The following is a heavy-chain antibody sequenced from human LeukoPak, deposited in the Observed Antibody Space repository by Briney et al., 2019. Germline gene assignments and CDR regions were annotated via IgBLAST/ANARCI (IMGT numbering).Heavy chain of an antibody. CDR2: ISGTGDDT. D-gene: IGHD1-26*01. J-gene: IGHJ5*02. Sequence: GGSLRLSCEGSEFTFSSYAMSWVRQAPGKGLEWLSSISGTGDDTYYADSVKGRFTISRDNSRNTLYLQMNSLRAEDTAVYFCAKGRGTRVYNWFDTWGQGILVTVSS. V-gene: IGHV3-23*01. CDR1: EFTFSSYA. CDR3: AKGRGTRVYNWFDT.